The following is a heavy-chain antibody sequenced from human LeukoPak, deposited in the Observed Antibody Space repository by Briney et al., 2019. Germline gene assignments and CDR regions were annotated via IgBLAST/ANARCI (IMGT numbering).Heavy chain of an antibody. V-gene: IGHV1-18*01. CDR2: ISAYNGNT. CDR1: GYTFTSYG. Sequence: ASVKVSCNASGYTFTSYGISWVRQAPGQGLEWMGWISAYNGNTNYAQKLQGRVTMTTDTSTSTAYMELRSLRSDDTAVYYCARSGNNLTGYPKAPFDYWGQGTLVTVSS. D-gene: IGHD3-9*01. J-gene: IGHJ4*02. CDR3: ARSGNNLTGYPKAPFDY.